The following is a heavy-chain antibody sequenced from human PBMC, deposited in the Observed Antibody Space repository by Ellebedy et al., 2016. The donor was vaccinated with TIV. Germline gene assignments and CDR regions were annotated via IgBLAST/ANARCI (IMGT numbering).Heavy chain of an antibody. V-gene: IGHV4-31*03. D-gene: IGHD6-19*01. CDR2: IFDTGRA. J-gene: IGHJ4*02. CDR1: GGSVSSGGYY. Sequence: SETLSLXCTVSGGSVSSGGYYWTWIRQHPGKGLEFIGYIFDTGRASYNPSLKSRVTISADTSKNQFSLKLNSVTAADTAVYYCAREAGSYYFDSWGQGTLVSVSS. CDR3: AREAGSYYFDS.